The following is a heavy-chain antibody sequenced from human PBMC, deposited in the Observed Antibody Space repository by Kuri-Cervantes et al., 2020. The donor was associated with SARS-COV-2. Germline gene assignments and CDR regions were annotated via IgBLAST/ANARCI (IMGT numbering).Heavy chain of an antibody. Sequence: SETLSLTCTVSGGSISISSYFWVWIRQSPGKGLEWIGSIHYRGTTYSNPSLMSRLTISVYTSKNQFSLRLTSVTAADTAVYYCARVVVTATYYFDCWGQGTLVTVSS. CDR3: ARVVVTATYYFDC. CDR2: IHYRGTT. CDR1: GGSISISSYF. J-gene: IGHJ4*02. D-gene: IGHD2-21*02. V-gene: IGHV4-39*01.